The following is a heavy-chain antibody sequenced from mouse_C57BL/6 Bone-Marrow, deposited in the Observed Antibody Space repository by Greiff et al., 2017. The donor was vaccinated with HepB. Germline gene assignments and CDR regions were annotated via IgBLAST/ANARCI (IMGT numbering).Heavy chain of an antibody. Sequence: EVQLQQSGPELVKPGASVKIPCKASGYTFTDYNMDWVKQSHGKSLEWIGDINPNNGGTIYNQKFKGKATLTVDKSSSTAYMELRSLTSEDTAVYYCARLGWLLRTYAMDYWGQGTSVTVSS. CDR3: ARLGWLLRTYAMDY. J-gene: IGHJ4*01. V-gene: IGHV1-18*01. D-gene: IGHD2-3*01. CDR1: GYTFTDYN. CDR2: INPNNGGT.